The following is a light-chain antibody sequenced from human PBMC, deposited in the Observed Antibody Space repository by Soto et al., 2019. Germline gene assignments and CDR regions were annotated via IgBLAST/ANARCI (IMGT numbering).Light chain of an antibody. Sequence: DIQLTQSPSFLSASVGDRVTIACRASQGISNNLAWYQQKPGKVPTLLIYAASTLQSGVPSRFSGSGSGTEFTLTITSLQPEDFATYYCQQLNNNPLTFGGGTKVDIK. CDR1: QGISNN. J-gene: IGKJ4*01. CDR2: AAS. CDR3: QQLNNNPLT. V-gene: IGKV1-9*01.